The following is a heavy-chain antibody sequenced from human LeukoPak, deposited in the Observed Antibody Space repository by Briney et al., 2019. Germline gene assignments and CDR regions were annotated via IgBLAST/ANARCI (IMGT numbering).Heavy chain of an antibody. V-gene: IGHV3-74*01. D-gene: IGHD6-13*01. CDR2: INSDGSSR. Sequence: GGSLRLSCAASGFTFSSYWMHWVRQVPGKGLVWVSRINSDGSSRSYVDSVMGRFTISRDNAKNRLYLQMNSLGAEDTAVYYCASTIGSAGTQYWGQGTLVTVSS. CDR3: ASTIGSAGTQY. J-gene: IGHJ4*02. CDR1: GFTFSSYW.